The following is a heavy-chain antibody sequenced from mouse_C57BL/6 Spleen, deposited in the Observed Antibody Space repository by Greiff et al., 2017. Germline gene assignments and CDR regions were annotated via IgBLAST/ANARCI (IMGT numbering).Heavy chain of an antibody. Sequence: EVKLVESGEGLVKPGGSLKLSCAASGFTFSSYAMSWVRQTPEKRLEWVAYISSGGDYIYYADTVKGRYTLSRDNARNTLYLQMSSLKSEDTAMYYCTRYYYGSSYPYFDYWGQGTTLTVSS. CDR2: ISSGGDYI. J-gene: IGHJ2*01. CDR1: GFTFSSYA. CDR3: TRYYYGSSYPYFDY. D-gene: IGHD1-1*01. V-gene: IGHV5-9-1*02.